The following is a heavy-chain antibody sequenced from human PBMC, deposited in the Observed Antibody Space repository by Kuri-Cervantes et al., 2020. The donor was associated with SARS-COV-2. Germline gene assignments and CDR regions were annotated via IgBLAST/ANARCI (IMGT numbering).Heavy chain of an antibody. V-gene: IGHV4-39*07. CDR2: IYHSGST. J-gene: IGHJ3*01. CDR3: ATEGYSIIIWAFAH. Sequence: SETLSLTCTVSGGSISSGGYYWGWIRQPPGKGLEWIGSIYHSGSTYYYPSLKSRVTISVDTSKNQFSLKLSSVTAADTAVYYCATEGYSIIIWAFAHWVQVTKVTVSS. D-gene: IGHD3-22*01. CDR1: GGSISSGGYY.